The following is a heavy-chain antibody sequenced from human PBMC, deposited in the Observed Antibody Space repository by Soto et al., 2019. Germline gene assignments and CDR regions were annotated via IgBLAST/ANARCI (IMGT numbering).Heavy chain of an antibody. Sequence: EVQLVESGGGLVQPGGSLRLSCAASGFTFSSYWMHWVRQAPGKGLVWVSRINSDGSSTSYADSVKGRFTISRDNAKNTRYLQMNSPRAEDTAVYYCASVRYSSGRHFDYWGQGTLVTVSS. V-gene: IGHV3-74*01. CDR1: GFTFSSYW. J-gene: IGHJ4*02. D-gene: IGHD6-19*01. CDR3: ASVRYSSGRHFDY. CDR2: INSDGSST.